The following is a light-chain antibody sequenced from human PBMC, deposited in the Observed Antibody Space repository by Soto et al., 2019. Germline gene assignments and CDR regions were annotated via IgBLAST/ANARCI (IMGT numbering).Light chain of an antibody. Sequence: DIQMTHSPSSLSASVGDRVTITCRASQTISIFLNWYQQKPGKAPKLLIYGASTLQGGVPSRFSGSGSGTDFTLTISRLQPEDFATYYCQRSYGSPPWTFGQGTKVEIK. V-gene: IGKV1-39*01. J-gene: IGKJ1*01. CDR2: GAS. CDR1: QTISIF. CDR3: QRSYGSPPWT.